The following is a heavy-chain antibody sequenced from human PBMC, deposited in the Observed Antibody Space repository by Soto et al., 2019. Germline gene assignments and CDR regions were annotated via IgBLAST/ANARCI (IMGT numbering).Heavy chain of an antibody. CDR2: TYYSGST. J-gene: IGHJ4*02. Sequence: PSETLSLTGTVSGGSGSSGSYYWSWIRQPPGKGLEWIGYTYYSGSTNYHPSPKSRVTISVDTSKNQFSLKLSSVTAVDTAVYYCAREYSSSSSFDYWGQGTLVTVSS. V-gene: IGHV4-61*01. CDR3: AREYSSSSSFDY. D-gene: IGHD6-6*01. CDR1: GGSGSSGSYY.